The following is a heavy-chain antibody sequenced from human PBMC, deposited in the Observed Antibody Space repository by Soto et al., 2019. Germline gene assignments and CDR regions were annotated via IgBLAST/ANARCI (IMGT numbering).Heavy chain of an antibody. CDR1: GGSFSGYY. Sequence: SETLSLTCAVYGGSFSGYYWSWIRQPPGKGLEWIGEINHSGSTNYNPSLKSRVTISVDTSKNQFSLKLSSVTAADTAVYYCAREEVDXAMGGHYYYYGMDVWGQGTTVTVSS. CDR3: AREEVDXAMGGHYYYYGMDV. CDR2: INHSGST. V-gene: IGHV4-34*01. D-gene: IGHD5-18*01. J-gene: IGHJ6*02.